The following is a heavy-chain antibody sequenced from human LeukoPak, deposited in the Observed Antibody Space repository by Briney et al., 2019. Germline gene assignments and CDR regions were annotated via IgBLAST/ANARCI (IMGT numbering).Heavy chain of an antibody. CDR3: ARDSGNSGYDVHDY. J-gene: IGHJ4*02. CDR2: IQKDGSEK. CDR1: GFPLGRYW. V-gene: IGHV3-7*01. Sequence: GGPLRLSCAASGFPLGRYWMIGLPQAPGEGVECVANIQKDGSEKNYVDSVKGRFTISRDNAKNSLYLQMNSLRAEDTAVYYCARDSGNSGYDVHDYWGQGTLVTVSS. D-gene: IGHD5-12*01.